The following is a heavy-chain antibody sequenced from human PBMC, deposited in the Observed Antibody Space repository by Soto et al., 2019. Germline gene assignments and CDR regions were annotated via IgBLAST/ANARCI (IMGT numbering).Heavy chain of an antibody. CDR2: ISWNSGNT. V-gene: IGHV3-9*01. J-gene: IGHJ4*02. D-gene: IGHD5-12*01. CDR1: GFTFDEYA. Sequence: EVQLVESGGGLIQPGRSLRLSCAASGFTFDEYAMHWVRQGPGKGLEWVSGISWNSGNTDYADSVKGRFTISRDDAKSTLYLQMNSLRPEDTALYYCAKATFRYDSPSFFVSWCQGTLVTVSS. CDR3: AKATFRYDSPSFFVS.